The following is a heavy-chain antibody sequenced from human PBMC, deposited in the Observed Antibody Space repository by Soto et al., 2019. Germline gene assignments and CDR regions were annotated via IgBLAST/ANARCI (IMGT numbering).Heavy chain of an antibody. D-gene: IGHD3-22*01. CDR2: IDPSDSQT. Sequence: GESLKISCKGSGYSFAGYWITWVRQKPGKGLEWMGRIDPSDSQTYYSPSFRGHVTISVTKSITSVFLQWSSLRASDTAMYYCARQIYDSDTGPNFQYYFDSWGQGTPVTVSS. J-gene: IGHJ4*02. CDR1: GYSFAGYW. V-gene: IGHV5-10-1*01. CDR3: ARQIYDSDTGPNFQYYFDS.